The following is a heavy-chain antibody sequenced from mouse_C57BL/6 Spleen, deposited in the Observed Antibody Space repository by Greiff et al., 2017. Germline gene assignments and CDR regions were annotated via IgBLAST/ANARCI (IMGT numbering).Heavy chain of an antibody. CDR1: GFTFSSYA. Sequence: EVKLVESGGGLVKPGGSLKLSCAASGFTFSSYAMSWVRQTPEKRLEWVATISDGGGYTYYPHNVKGRSTITRDNAKNNLYLQMSHLKSEDTAMYYWARMGLYDDYGGVAYWGQGTLVTVSA. D-gene: IGHD2-4*01. J-gene: IGHJ3*01. CDR2: ISDGGGYT. CDR3: ARMGLYDDYGGVAY. V-gene: IGHV5-4*03.